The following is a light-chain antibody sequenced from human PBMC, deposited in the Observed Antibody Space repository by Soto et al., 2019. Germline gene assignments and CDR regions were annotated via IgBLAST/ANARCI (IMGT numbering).Light chain of an antibody. Sequence: DIQMTQSPSLVSASVGDRVTITCRASQPINNRLDWFQQKPGKAPKSLIYRASYLQSGVPSRFSGSGSGTRFTLAINNLQPEDFATYYCQHYDSYPLTFGRGTKVEIK. CDR2: RAS. CDR1: QPINNR. J-gene: IGKJ4*01. V-gene: IGKV1-16*01. CDR3: QHYDSYPLT.